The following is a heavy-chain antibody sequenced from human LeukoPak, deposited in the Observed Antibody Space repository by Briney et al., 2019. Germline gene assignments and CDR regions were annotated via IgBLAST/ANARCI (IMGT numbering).Heavy chain of an antibody. CDR2: INPNSGVT. J-gene: IGHJ4*02. CDR3: TRDRCSSTSCYARPPSYYFDY. D-gene: IGHD2-2*01. Sequence: ASVKVSSKASGYTFTGYYMHWVRQAPGQGLDWMGWINPNSGVTTYAQKFQGRVTMTRDTSISTAYMDLSRLISDDTAVYYCTRDRCSSTSCYARPPSYYFDYWGQGTLVTVSS. CDR1: GYTFTGYY. V-gene: IGHV1-2*02.